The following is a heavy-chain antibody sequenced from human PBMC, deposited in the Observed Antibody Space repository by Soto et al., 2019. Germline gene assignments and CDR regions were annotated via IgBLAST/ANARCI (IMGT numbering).Heavy chain of an antibody. CDR3: ARSYYDILTGYYTRGSLDLYYCYMDV. V-gene: IGHV4-59*08. J-gene: IGHJ6*03. Sequence: SETLSLTSTVPGGSISSYYWSWIRQPPEKGLEWIGYIYYRGSTNYNPSLKSRVTISVDTSKNQFSLKLSSVTAADTAVYYCARSYYDILTGYYTRGSLDLYYCYMDVWGKGTTVTVSS. CDR1: GGSISSYY. D-gene: IGHD3-9*01. CDR2: IYYRGST.